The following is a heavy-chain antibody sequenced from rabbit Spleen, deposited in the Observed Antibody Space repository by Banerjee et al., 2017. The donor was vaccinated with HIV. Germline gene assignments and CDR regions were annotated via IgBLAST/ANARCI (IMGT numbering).Heavy chain of an antibody. V-gene: IGHV1S45*01. Sequence: EQLLESGGGLVKPEGSLKLSCTASGFSFSNKAVMCWVRQAPGKGLEWIACINIVTGKTVYASWAKGRFIMSRTSSTTVTLRMTSLTAADTATYFCARAIVPWLGLTRLDLWAQAPSSPS. J-gene: IGHJ3*01. CDR3: ARAIVPWLGLTRLDL. CDR1: GFSFSNKAV. D-gene: IGHD4-1*01. CDR2: INIVTGKT.